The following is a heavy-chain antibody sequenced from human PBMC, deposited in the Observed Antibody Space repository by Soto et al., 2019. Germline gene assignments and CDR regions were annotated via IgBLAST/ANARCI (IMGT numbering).Heavy chain of an antibody. CDR1: GFSLSPSGMR. V-gene: IGHV2-70*04. J-gene: IGHJ5*02. CDR2: IDRDYDK. CDR3: ARSSGGCNYDWFDP. Sequence: SGPTLVNPTQTLTLTCTFSGFSLSPSGMRVSWIRKPPGKALEWLACIDRDYDKFYSTSLKTRLTISKDTSKNQVLLTMTNMDPVDTATYYCARSSGGCNYDWFDPWGQGTLVTVSS. D-gene: IGHD4-4*01.